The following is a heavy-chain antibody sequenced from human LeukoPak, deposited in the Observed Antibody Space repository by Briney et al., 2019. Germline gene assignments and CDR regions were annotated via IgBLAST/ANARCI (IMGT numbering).Heavy chain of an antibody. J-gene: IGHJ4*02. CDR3: ARGSVLLYYFDY. Sequence: PGGSLRLSWAASGFTFSPYSMNWVRQAPGKGLEWVSFISSSSSYIYYADSVKGRFTISRDNAKKSLFLQMNSLRAEDTAVYCCARGSVLLYYFDYWGQGTLVTVSS. CDR2: ISSSSSYI. D-gene: IGHD3-10*01. V-gene: IGHV3-21*01. CDR1: GFTFSPYS.